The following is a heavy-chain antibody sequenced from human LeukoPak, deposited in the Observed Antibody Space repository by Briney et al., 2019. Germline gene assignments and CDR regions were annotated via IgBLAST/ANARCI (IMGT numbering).Heavy chain of an antibody. D-gene: IGHD6-19*01. CDR2: INTDGTVT. V-gene: IGHV3-74*01. J-gene: IGHJ4*02. CDR1: GFTFSKYW. Sequence: GGSLRLSCAASGFTFSKYWMLWVRQAPGKGLESVSRINTDGTVTTYADSVKGRFTISRDNADHKMFLQMNSVRGEDTAVYYCATKQWLAPPPDSWGQGTPVTVSS. CDR3: ATKQWLAPPPDS.